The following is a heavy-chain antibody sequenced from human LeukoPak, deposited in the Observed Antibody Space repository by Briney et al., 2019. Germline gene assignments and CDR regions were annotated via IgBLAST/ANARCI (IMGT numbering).Heavy chain of an antibody. V-gene: IGHV3-53*01. D-gene: IGHD3-3*01. CDR3: ARGPEGQMFGVVQYYYYYYMDV. Sequence: GGSLRLSCAASGFTVSSNYMSWVRQAPGKGLEWVSVIYSGGSTYYADSVKGRFTISRDNSKNTLYLQMNSLRAEDTAVYYCARGPEGQMFGVVQYYYYYYMDVWGKGTTVTVSS. J-gene: IGHJ6*03. CDR2: IYSGGST. CDR1: GFTVSSNY.